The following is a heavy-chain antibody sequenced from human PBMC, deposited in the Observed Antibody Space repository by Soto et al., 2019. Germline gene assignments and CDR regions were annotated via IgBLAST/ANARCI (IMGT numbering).Heavy chain of an antibody. J-gene: IGHJ4*02. CDR2: ISHIGSV. CDR1: GVSISSNYY. Sequence: QVLLQESGPGLVQPSGTLSLSCAVSGVSISSNYYWGWVRQSPGKGLEWLGDISHIGSVNYSPSLMSRVNISMDRSEHQFSLKLNSVTDADTAVYYCVRSFGWYAIDYWGQGTLVIVSS. V-gene: IGHV4-4*02. D-gene: IGHD6-19*01. CDR3: VRSFGWYAIDY.